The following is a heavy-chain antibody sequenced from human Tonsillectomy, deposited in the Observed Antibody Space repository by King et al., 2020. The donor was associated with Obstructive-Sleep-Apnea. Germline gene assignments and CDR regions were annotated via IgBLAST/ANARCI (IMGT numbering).Heavy chain of an antibody. CDR1: GGSISSSGYY. V-gene: IGHV4-39*07. D-gene: IGHD6-13*01. CDR3: ARVPIHYSSSFK. Sequence: MQLQESGPGLVKPSETLSLTCTVSGGSISSSGYYWGWIRQPPGKGLEWIGSMYYSGSPYYNASLQSRVTISVDTSKNQFSLKLSSVTAADTAVYYCARVPIHYSSSFKWGQGTLVTVSS. J-gene: IGHJ4*02. CDR2: MYYSGSP.